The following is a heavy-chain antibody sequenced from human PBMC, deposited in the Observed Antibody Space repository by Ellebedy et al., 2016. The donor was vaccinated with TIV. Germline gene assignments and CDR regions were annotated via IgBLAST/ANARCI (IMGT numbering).Heavy chain of an antibody. CDR3: ARGISVYYYYGMDV. D-gene: IGHD1-14*01. Sequence: MPSETLSLTCTVSGGSISSYYWSWIRQHPGKGLEWIGYIYYSGSTYYNPSLKSRVTISVDTSKNQFSLKLSSVTAADTAVYYCARGISVYYYYGMDVWGQGTTVTVSS. CDR1: GGSISSYY. CDR2: IYYSGST. V-gene: IGHV4-59*06. J-gene: IGHJ6*02.